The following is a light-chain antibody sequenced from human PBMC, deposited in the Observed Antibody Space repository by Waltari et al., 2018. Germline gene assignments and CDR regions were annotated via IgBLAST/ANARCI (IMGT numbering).Light chain of an antibody. CDR2: DAS. CDR1: QSVSRY. V-gene: IGKV3-11*01. CDR3: QQRSSWPLT. Sequence: VLTPSPATLSLSHGAPTTLSFTVSQSVSRYLGWYQQKPGQAPTLLIYDASNRATGIPARFSASGSGTDFTLTISSLEPEDFAVYYCQQRSSWPLTFGGGTKVEIK. J-gene: IGKJ4*01.